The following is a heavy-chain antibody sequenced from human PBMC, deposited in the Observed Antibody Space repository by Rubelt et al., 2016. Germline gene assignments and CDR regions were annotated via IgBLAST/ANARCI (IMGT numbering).Heavy chain of an antibody. Sequence: QVQLQQWGAGLLKPSETLSLTCAVYGGSFSGYYWSWIRQPPGKGLEWIGEINHSGSTNYNPSPKSRVTISVDTSKNQFSLKLSSVTAADTAVYYCARGRRGSSSWLGRDYYGMDVWGQGTTVTVSS. V-gene: IGHV4-34*01. CDR3: ARGRRGSSSWLGRDYYGMDV. D-gene: IGHD6-13*01. J-gene: IGHJ6*02. CDR2: INHSGST. CDR1: GGSFSGYY.